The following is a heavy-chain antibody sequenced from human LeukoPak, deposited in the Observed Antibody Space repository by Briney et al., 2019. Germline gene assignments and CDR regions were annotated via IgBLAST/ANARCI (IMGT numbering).Heavy chain of an antibody. Sequence: PGGSLRLSCAASGFTVSSRYMSWVRQAPGKGLEWVSLISSSGAFIYYADSVKGRFTTSRDNARNSLSLQMNSLRVEDTAIYFCARDVNILYLKSWGQGTLVTVSS. V-gene: IGHV3-21*01. J-gene: IGHJ4*02. D-gene: IGHD2-8*01. CDR2: ISSSGAFI. CDR3: ARDVNILYLKS. CDR1: GFTVSSRY.